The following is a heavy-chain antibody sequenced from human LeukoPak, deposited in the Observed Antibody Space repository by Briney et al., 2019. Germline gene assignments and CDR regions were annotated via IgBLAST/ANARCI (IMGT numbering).Heavy chain of an antibody. CDR1: GFTFSSYA. CDR3: AKGRDSSTWYLFDY. Sequence: GGSLRLSCAASGFTFSSYAMSWVRLAPGKGLAWVSVISGSGGSTYYADSVKGRFTVPRDNSKNTLYLQMNSLRAEDTAVYYCAKGRDSSTWYLFDYWGQGTLVTVSS. CDR2: ISGSGGST. D-gene: IGHD6-13*01. V-gene: IGHV3-23*01. J-gene: IGHJ4*02.